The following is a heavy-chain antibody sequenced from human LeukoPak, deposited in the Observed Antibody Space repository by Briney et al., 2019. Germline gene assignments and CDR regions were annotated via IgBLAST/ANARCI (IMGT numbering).Heavy chain of an antibody. CDR3: TTEPIAVAGNPYSW. CDR1: GFTFSNAW. Sequence: GGSLRLSCAASGFTFSNAWMSWVRQAPGKGLEWVGRIKSKTDGGTTDYAAPVKGRFTISRDDSKNTLYLQMNSLKTEDTAVYYCTTEPIAVAGNPYSWWGQGTLVTVSS. D-gene: IGHD6-19*01. V-gene: IGHV3-15*01. CDR2: IKSKTDGGTT. J-gene: IGHJ4*02.